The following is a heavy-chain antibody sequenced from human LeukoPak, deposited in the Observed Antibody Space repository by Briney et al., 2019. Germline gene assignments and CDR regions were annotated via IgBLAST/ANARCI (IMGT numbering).Heavy chain of an antibody. CDR1: GFSFSSYS. V-gene: IGHV3-23*01. D-gene: IGHD6-13*01. J-gene: IGHJ4*02. Sequence: GGTLRLSCAASGFSFSSYSMSWVRQAPGKGLEWVSVMSGSGGGTSYADSVKVRFTNSRDNAKNTLYLQMNSLRAEDTAVYYCARVPGIAAAGDDYWGQGTLVTVSS. CDR3: ARVPGIAAAGDDY. CDR2: MSGSGGGT.